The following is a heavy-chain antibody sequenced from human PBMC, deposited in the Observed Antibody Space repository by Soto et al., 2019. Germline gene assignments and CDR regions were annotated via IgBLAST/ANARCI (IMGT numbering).Heavy chain of an antibody. V-gene: IGHV4-59*01. CDR2: IYYTGIT. CDR3: ARALWFGEFPFGY. Sequence: SETMSLTCTVSGGYISAYYWSWIRQPPGRGLEWIGYIYYTGITNYNPSLKSRVTISVDTSRKQFSLNLNSVTAADTAVYYCARALWFGEFPFGYWGQGIPVTVSS. CDR1: GGYISAYY. D-gene: IGHD3-10*01. J-gene: IGHJ4*02.